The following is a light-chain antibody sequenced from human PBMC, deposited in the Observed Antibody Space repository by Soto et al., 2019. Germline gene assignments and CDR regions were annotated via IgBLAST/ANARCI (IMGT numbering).Light chain of an antibody. V-gene: IGLV2-14*01. CDR2: DVS. Sequence: QSALTQPASVSGSPGQSITISCTGTXXDVGGYNYVSWYQQHPGKAPKLMIYDVSNRPSGVSNRFSGSKSGNTASLTISGLQAEDEADYYCSSYTSSSTPVVFGGGTKLTVL. CDR3: SSYTSSSTPVV. J-gene: IGLJ2*01. CDR1: XXDVGGYNY.